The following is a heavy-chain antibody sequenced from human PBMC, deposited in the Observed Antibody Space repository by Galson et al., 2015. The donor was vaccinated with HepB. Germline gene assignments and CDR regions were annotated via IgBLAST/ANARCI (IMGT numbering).Heavy chain of an antibody. CDR3: ARDSRGYSYGSPYFDY. CDR1: GFTFSSYA. V-gene: IGHV3-30*04. CDR2: ISYDGSNK. D-gene: IGHD5-18*01. Sequence: SLRLSCAASGFTFSSYAMHWVRQAPGKGLEWVAVISYDGSNKYYADSVKGRFTISRDNSKNTLYLQMNSLRAEDTAVYYCARDSRGYSYGSPYFDYWGQGTLVTVSS. J-gene: IGHJ4*02.